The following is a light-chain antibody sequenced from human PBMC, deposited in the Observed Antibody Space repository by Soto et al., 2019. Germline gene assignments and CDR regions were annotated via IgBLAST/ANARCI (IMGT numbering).Light chain of an antibody. J-gene: IGLJ1*01. CDR1: SSNIGSNY. CDR2: SNN. V-gene: IGLV1-47*02. Sequence: SVLTQPSSASGTPGQRVTMSCSGSSSNIGSNYVFWYQQLPGTAPKLLIYSNNQRPSGVPDRFSASKSGTSASLAISGLRSEDEADYCCAAWDDSLSGYVFATGTKVTVL. CDR3: AAWDDSLSGYV.